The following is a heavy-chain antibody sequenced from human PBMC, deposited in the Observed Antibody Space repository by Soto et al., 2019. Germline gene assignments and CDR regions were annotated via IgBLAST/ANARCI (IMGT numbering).Heavy chain of an antibody. CDR1: GFTFSSYG. Sequence: GGSPRLSCAASGFTFSSYGMHWVRQAPGKGLEWVAVISYDGSNKYYADSVKGRFTISRDNSKNTLYLQMNSLRAEDTAVYYCAKDRRIDYGDRLDYWGQGTLVTVSS. J-gene: IGHJ4*02. CDR3: AKDRRIDYGDRLDY. CDR2: ISYDGSNK. V-gene: IGHV3-30*18. D-gene: IGHD4-17*01.